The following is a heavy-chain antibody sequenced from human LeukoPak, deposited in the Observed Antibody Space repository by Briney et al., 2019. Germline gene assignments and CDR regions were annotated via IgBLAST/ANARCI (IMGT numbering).Heavy chain of an antibody. CDR1: GFTFSSYS. Sequence: GGSLRLSCAASGFTFSSYSMNWVRQAPGKGLEWVSYISSSSSTIYYADSVKGRFTISRDNAKNSLYLQMNSLRAEDTAVYYCARDKITFGGVIVIPDYYYGMDVWGQGTTVTVSS. V-gene: IGHV3-48*04. CDR2: ISSSSSTI. CDR3: ARDKITFGGVIVIPDYYYGMDV. J-gene: IGHJ6*02. D-gene: IGHD3-16*02.